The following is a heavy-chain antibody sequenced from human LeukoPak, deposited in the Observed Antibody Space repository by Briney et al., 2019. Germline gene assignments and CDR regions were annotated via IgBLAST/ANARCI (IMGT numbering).Heavy chain of an antibody. CDR3: AREGQGSSDWFDP. D-gene: IGHD6-6*01. CDR1: GGTFSSYA. J-gene: IGHJ5*02. CDR2: IIPIFGTA. V-gene: IGHV1-69*05. Sequence: ASVKVSCEAAGGTFSSYAISWVRHAPGHGLEWRGGIIPIFGTANYVQKFQRGVTITMDKDTTTASMELSSLRSEDKAVYYCAREGQGSSDWFDPWGQGTLVTVSS.